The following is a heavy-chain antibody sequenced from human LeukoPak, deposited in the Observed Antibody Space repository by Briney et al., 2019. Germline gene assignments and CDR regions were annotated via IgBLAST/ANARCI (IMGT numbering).Heavy chain of an antibody. D-gene: IGHD1-26*01. V-gene: IGHV1-69-2*01. CDR3: ATDLSRWELLDAFDI. CDR2: VYPEDGET. CDR1: GYTFTDYY. Sequence: ASVKVSCKVSGYTFTDYYMHWVQQAPGKGLEWMGLVYPEDGETIYAEKFQGRVTITADTSTDTAYMELSSLRSEDTAVYYCATDLSRWELLDAFDIWGQGTMVTVSS. J-gene: IGHJ3*02.